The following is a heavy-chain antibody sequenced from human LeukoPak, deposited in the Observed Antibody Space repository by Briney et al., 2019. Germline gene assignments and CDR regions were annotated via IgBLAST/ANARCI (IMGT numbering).Heavy chain of an antibody. J-gene: IGHJ5*02. CDR1: GGSIRSYY. V-gene: IGHV4-59*01. CDR2: IYYIGST. D-gene: IGHD1-26*01. Sequence: SETLSLSCTVSGGSIRSYYWSWIRQPPGKGLECIGYIYYIGSTNYNPSLRSRVTISLDTSKSQFSLKLTSVTPADTAVYYCARGGIVGSRTNWFDPWGQGILVTVSS. CDR3: ARGGIVGSRTNWFDP.